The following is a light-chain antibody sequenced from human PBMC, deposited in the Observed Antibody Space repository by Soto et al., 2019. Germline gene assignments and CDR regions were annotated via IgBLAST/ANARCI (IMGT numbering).Light chain of an antibody. CDR2: SAS. J-gene: IGKJ4*01. CDR1: QTIITF. Sequence: DIQMTQSPSSLSASVGDTVTITCRAGQTIITFLNWYQQKPGKAPKLLIYSASTLQSGVPTRFSGSGSGTDFILTIRGLQPEDFATYYCEQSYTLPLSFGGGTNVEI. CDR3: EQSYTLPLS. V-gene: IGKV1-39*01.